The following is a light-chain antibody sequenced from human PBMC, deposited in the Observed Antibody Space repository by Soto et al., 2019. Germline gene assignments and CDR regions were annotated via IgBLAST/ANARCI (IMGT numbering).Light chain of an antibody. V-gene: IGKV1-5*03. CDR3: QQYNVYPYT. CDR1: ESIKTW. CDR2: KAS. J-gene: IGKJ2*01. Sequence: DIQMTQSPSTLSASVGDRVTITCRASESIKTWLAWYQQRPGKAPNLLIYKASSLQSGVSSRFSGSVSGTEFTLIISSLQPDDSATYYCQQYNVYPYTFGQGTKVQI.